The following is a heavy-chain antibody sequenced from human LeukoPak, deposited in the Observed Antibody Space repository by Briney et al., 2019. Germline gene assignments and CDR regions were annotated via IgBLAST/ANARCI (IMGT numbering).Heavy chain of an antibody. CDR1: GDSVSTKY. J-gene: IGHJ6*04. D-gene: IGHD3-9*01. CDR2: VHYSGAT. CDR3: ARLMPMVLTGQRYFYHPLDV. V-gene: IGHV4-59*08. Sequence: PSETLSLTCIVSGDSVSTKYWAWVRQPPGMPLEYVGYVHYSGATDYNPSLQSRLTISMDTSRNIFSLRLSSVTAADTAVYYCARLMPMVLTGQRYFYHPLDVWGKGTTAAVSS.